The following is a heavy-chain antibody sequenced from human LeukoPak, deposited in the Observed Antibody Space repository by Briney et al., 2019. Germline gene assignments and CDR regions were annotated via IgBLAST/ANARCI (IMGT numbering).Heavy chain of an antibody. D-gene: IGHD3-10*01. V-gene: IGHV3-74*01. Sequence: GGSLRLSCAASGFTFSSYWMHWVRQAPGQGLVWVSRINSDGSSTYYADSVKGRFTISRDNAKNTLYLQMNSLRAEDTAVYYCAKDKKGSGSYYYYYYYMDVWGKGTTVTISS. CDR1: GFTFSSYW. J-gene: IGHJ6*03. CDR3: AKDKKGSGSYYYYYYYMDV. CDR2: INSDGSST.